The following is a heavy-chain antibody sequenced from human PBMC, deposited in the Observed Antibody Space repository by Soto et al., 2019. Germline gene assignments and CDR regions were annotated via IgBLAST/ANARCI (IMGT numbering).Heavy chain of an antibody. CDR3: AREDYYDNGYYVV. Sequence: SETLSLTCTVSVLSMSGYCCSWILQPSVDRLEWIGLIYTSGNTDFNPSLKGRVTMSVDTSKNQFSLKLTSVTAADTALYYCAREDYYDNGYYVVWGQRTQVSVSS. V-gene: IGHV4-4*07. D-gene: IGHD3-22*01. CDR2: IYTSGNT. CDR1: VLSMSGYC. J-gene: IGHJ4*02.